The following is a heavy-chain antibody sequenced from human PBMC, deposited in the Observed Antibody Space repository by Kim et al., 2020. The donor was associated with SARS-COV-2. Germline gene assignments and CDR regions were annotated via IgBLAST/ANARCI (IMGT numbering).Heavy chain of an antibody. D-gene: IGHD3-3*01. V-gene: IGHV1-69*04. J-gene: IGHJ6*03. CDR2: IIPILGIA. CDR3: ARGDFWSGYYPGEKYYYYYMDG. Sequence: SVKVSCKASGGTFSSYAISWVRQAPGQGLEWMGRIIPILGIANYAQKFQGRVTITADKSTSTAYMELSSLRSEDTAVYYCARGDFWSGYYPGEKYYYYYMDGWGKGTTVTVSS. CDR1: GGTFSSYA.